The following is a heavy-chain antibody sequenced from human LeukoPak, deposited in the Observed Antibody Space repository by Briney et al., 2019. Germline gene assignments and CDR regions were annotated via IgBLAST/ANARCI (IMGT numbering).Heavy chain of an antibody. CDR1: GYTFTSYD. J-gene: IGHJ4*02. D-gene: IGHD3-10*01. V-gene: IGHV1-8*01. CDR2: MNPNSGNT. CDR3: ARGGLVWFGELLDPWYFDY. Sequence: SVKVSFKSSGYTFTSYDINWVRQATGQGLAWMGWMNPNSGNTGYAQKFQGRVTMTRNTSISTAYMELSSLRSEDTAVYYCARGGLVWFGELLDPWYFDYWGQGTLVTVSS.